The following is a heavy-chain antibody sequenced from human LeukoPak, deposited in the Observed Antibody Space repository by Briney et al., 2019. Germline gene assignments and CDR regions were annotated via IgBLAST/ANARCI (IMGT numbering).Heavy chain of an antibody. Sequence: NPSETLSLTCTVSGGSISSSSYYWGWIRQPPGEGLEWIGSTFYSESTKYNPSLKSRVTLSVDTSKNQFSLKLSSVTAADTAVYYCARYTYGSMIDYWSQGTLVTVSP. V-gene: IGHV4-39*01. CDR3: ARYTYGSMIDY. CDR2: TFYSEST. J-gene: IGHJ4*02. CDR1: GGSISSSSYY. D-gene: IGHD5-18*01.